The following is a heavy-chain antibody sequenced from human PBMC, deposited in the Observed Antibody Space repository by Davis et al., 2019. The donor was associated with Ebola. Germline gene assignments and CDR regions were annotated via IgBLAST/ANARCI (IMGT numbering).Heavy chain of an antibody. CDR3: ARDLGEVVPAAIPGNYGMDV. J-gene: IGHJ6*02. V-gene: IGHV4-4*07. Sequence: SETLSLTCTVSGGSISSYYWSWIRQPAGKGLEWIGRIYTSGSTNYNPSLKSRVTMSVDTSKNQFSLKLSSVTAADTAVYYCARDLGEVVPAAIPGNYGMDVWGQGTTVTVSS. CDR1: GGSISSYY. D-gene: IGHD2-2*02. CDR2: IYTSGST.